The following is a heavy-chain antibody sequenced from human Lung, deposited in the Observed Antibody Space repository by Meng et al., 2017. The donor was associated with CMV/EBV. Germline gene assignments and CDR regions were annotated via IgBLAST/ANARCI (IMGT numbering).Heavy chain of an antibody. CDR1: GYTFPRHW. J-gene: IGHJ5*02. V-gene: IGHV1-46*01. CDR2: INPSGDNT. Sequence: ASXXVSCKASGYTFPRHWMHWVRQAPGQGPEWMAVINPSGDNTLYAQRFQGRLTLTRDTSTNTVYMDLGSLTSEDSAVYFCARDNSDSTSSWWFDPWGQGPLVTVSS. CDR3: ARDNSDSTSSWWFDP. D-gene: IGHD2/OR15-2a*01.